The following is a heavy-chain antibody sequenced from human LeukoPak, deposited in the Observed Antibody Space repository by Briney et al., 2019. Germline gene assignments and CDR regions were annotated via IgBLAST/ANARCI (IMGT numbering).Heavy chain of an antibody. CDR1: GYTFTGYY. Sequence: GASVKVSCKASGYTFTGYYMHWVRQAPGQGLEWMGWINPNSGGTNYAQKFQGRVTMTRDTFISTAYMELSRLRSDDTAVYYCARGYEEWELLLGAFDIWGQGTMVTVSS. CDR2: INPNSGGT. D-gene: IGHD1-26*01. J-gene: IGHJ3*02. V-gene: IGHV1-2*02. CDR3: ARGYEEWELLLGAFDI.